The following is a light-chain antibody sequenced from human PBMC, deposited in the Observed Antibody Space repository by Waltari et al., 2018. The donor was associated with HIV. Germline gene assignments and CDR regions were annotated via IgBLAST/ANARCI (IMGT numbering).Light chain of an antibody. V-gene: IGLV2-18*02. CDR3: SSYTTSSTWV. CDR1: TSDIGSYNR. Sequence: QSALTQPPSVSGSLGHSVTLSCTGTTSDIGSYNRVSWYQPPPGTPPKLILSVFHHRPSGVPVRFSGSKSGNTASLTISGLQAEDETDYFCSSYTTSSTWVFGGGTRLTVL. J-gene: IGLJ3*02. CDR2: VFH.